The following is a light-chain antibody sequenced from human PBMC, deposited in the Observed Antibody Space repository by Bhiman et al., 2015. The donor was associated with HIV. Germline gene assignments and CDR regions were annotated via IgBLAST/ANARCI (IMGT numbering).Light chain of an antibody. CDR2: QDT. V-gene: IGLV3-1*01. CDR3: QAWDSSTGYV. Sequence: SYELTQPPSVSVSPGQTASVTCSGDKLGDKYASWYQHQDTKRPSGIPERFSGSNSVNTATLTISGTQAMDEADYYCQAWDSSTGYVFGTGTKVTVL. CDR1: KLGDKY. J-gene: IGLJ1*01.